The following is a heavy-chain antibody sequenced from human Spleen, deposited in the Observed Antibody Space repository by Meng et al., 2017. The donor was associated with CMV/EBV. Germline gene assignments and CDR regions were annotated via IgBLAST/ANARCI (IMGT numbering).Heavy chain of an antibody. Sequence: NYALNWVRQAPGQGLGWMGGIIPIFGTTNFAQKFQGRVTITTDESTSTAFMELSSLRSEDTAVYYCARSLFDVATVTTHRSYDAFDIWGQGTMVTVSS. V-gene: IGHV1-69*05. J-gene: IGHJ3*02. CDR2: IIPIFGTT. D-gene: IGHD4-17*01. CDR1: NYA. CDR3: ARSLFDVATVTTHRSYDAFDI.